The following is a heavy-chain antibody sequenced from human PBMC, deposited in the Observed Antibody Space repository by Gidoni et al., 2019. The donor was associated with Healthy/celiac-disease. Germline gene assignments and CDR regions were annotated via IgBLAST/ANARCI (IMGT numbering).Heavy chain of an antibody. J-gene: IGHJ5*02. CDR3: ARHGGGPRAARPFDP. CDR2: ST. D-gene: IGHD6-6*01. Sequence: STYYNPSLKSRVTISVDTSKNQFSLKLSSVTAADTAVYYCARHGGGPRAARPFDPWGQGTLVTVSS. V-gene: IGHV4-39*01.